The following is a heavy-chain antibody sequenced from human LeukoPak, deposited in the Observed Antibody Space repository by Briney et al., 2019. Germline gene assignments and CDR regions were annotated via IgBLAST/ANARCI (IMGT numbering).Heavy chain of an antibody. V-gene: IGHV4-30-4*08. D-gene: IGHD3-22*01. CDR2: IYYSGST. Sequence: TTSETLSLTCTVSGGSISSGDYYWSWIRQPPGKGLEWIGYIYYSGSTYYNPSLKSRVTISVDTSKNQFSLKLSSVTAADTAVYYCARVGYYGSSGYLNWGQGTLVTVSS. CDR3: ARVGYYGSSGYLN. J-gene: IGHJ4*02. CDR1: GGSISSGDYY.